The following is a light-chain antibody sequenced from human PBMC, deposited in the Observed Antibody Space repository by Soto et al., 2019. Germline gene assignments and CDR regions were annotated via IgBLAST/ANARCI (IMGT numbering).Light chain of an antibody. Sequence: EIVLTQSPCTLSLSPGERATLSCRASQSVDSSFVAWFQQKPGQAPRLLIYGTSSRATGIPDRFSGSGSGTDFTLTINGLEPEDFAMYFCQQYGSSPWTFGQGTKVDIK. V-gene: IGKV3-20*01. CDR2: GTS. J-gene: IGKJ1*01. CDR1: QSVDSSF. CDR3: QQYGSSPWT.